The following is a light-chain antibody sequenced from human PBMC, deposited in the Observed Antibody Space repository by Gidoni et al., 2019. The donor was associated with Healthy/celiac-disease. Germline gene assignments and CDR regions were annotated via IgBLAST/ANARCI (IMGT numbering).Light chain of an antibody. Sequence: QSALTQPASVSGSPGQSITISCTGTSSDVGDNNYVSWYQQHPGKAPKLMIYDVSNRPSGVSNRFSGSKSGNTASLTISGLQTEDEADYYCSSYTSSNTLVFGTGTKVTV. V-gene: IGLV2-14*03. CDR1: SSDVGDNNY. CDR2: DVS. CDR3: SSYTSSNTLV. J-gene: IGLJ1*01.